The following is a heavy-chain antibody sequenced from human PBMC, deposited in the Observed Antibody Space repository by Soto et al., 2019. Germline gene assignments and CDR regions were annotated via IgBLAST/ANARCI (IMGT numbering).Heavy chain of an antibody. V-gene: IGHV3-53*01. J-gene: IGHJ5*02. CDR1: GFTVSNTY. CDR3: ARALQVAKGGFDP. CDR2: IYTAGGT. D-gene: IGHD1-1*01. Sequence: SGGSLRLSCAASGFTVSNTYMTWVRQPPGKGLECVSVIYTAGGTNYADSVKGRFIISRDNSKNTLYLQMNSLRAEDTAVYYCARALQVAKGGFDPWGQGTLVTVSS.